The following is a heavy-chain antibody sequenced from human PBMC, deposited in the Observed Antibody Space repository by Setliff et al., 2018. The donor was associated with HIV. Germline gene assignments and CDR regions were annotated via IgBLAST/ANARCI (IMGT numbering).Heavy chain of an antibody. J-gene: IGHJ4*02. D-gene: IGHD5-18*01. CDR3: ATRIQLCY. CDR2: ISYGGTYI. Sequence: GGSLRLSCAASGFTVSNNYMSWVRQAPGKGLEWVSSISYGGTYIYQSDSVRGRFTISRDNSKNTLYLQMNSLRAEDTAVYYCATRIQLCYWGQGTLVTVSS. V-gene: IGHV3-21*04. CDR1: GFTVSNNY.